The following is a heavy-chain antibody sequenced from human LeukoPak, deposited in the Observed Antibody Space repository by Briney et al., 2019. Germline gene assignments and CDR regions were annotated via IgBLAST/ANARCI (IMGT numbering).Heavy chain of an antibody. CDR1: GYTFTSYD. J-gene: IGHJ6*03. CDR2: IDPNSGST. V-gene: IGHV1-8*01. D-gene: IGHD1-26*01. Sequence: GASVKVSCKASGYTFTSYDINWMRQATGQGLEWMGWIDPNSGSTGYAQKLQGRVTITTDTSTSTAYMELRSLRSDDTAVYYCARNPIVGATDYYYYMDVWGKGTTVTVSS. CDR3: ARNPIVGATDYYYYMDV.